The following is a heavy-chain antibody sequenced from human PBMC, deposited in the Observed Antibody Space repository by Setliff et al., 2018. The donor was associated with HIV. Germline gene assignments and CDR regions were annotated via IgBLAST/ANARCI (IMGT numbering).Heavy chain of an antibody. Sequence: LGESLTISCQASGYSFTTLWIAWVRQMPGKGLEWMGMVFPDDSDTRYSPSFQGQVSMSADKSINTAYLQWSSLKASDTAVYYCARSMGFKATTRLDFWGPGTLVTVSS. CDR2: VFPDDSDT. V-gene: IGHV5-51*01. CDR1: GYSFTTLW. J-gene: IGHJ4*02. D-gene: IGHD3-10*01. CDR3: ARSMGFKATTRLDF.